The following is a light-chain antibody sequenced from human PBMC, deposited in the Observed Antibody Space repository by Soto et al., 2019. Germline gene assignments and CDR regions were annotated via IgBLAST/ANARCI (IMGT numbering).Light chain of an antibody. CDR3: QQYNNWPPT. CDR1: QSVLYSSNNKNY. Sequence: DIVMTQSPDSLAVSLGERATINCKSSQSVLYSSNNKNYLAWYQQKPGQPPKLLIDWASTRESGVPDRFSGSGSGTDFTLTISSLQAEDFAVYYCQQYNNWPPTFGQGTRLEIK. V-gene: IGKV4-1*01. J-gene: IGKJ5*01. CDR2: WAS.